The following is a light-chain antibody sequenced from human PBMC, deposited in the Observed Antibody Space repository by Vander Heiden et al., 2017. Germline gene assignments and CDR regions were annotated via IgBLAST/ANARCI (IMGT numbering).Light chain of an antibody. J-gene: IGLJ3*02. Sequence: QSVLTQPPSVSGAPGPRVAISCTGSSSNIGAGYDVHWYQQLPGTAPKLLIYGNSNRPSGVPDRFSGSKSGTSASRAITGLQAEDEADYYCQSYDSSLSGWVFGGGTKLTVL. CDR1: SSNIGAGYD. CDR3: QSYDSSLSGWV. CDR2: GNS. V-gene: IGLV1-40*01.